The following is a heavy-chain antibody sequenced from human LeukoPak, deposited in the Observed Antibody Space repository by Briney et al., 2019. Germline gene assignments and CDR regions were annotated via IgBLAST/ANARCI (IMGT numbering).Heavy chain of an antibody. J-gene: IGHJ4*02. D-gene: IGHD3-9*01. Sequence: SETLSLTCTVSGGSISSSSYYWGWIRQPPGKGLEWIGSIYYSGSTYYNPSLKSRVTISVDTSKNQFSLKLSSVTAADTAVYYCARVTDDIFGFDYWGQGTLVTVSS. CDR2: IYYSGST. CDR1: GGSISSSSYY. V-gene: IGHV4-39*07. CDR3: ARVTDDIFGFDY.